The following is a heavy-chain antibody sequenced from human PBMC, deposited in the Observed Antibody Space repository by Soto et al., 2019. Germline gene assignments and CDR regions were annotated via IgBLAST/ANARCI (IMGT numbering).Heavy chain of an antibody. J-gene: IGHJ4*02. V-gene: IGHV3-23*01. CDR2: ISGSGGST. Sequence: EVQLLESGGGLVQPGGSLRLSCAASGFTLSSYAMSWVRQAPGKGLEWVSGISGSGGSTYYADSVKGRFTISRDNSKNTLYLQMNSLGVEDTAVYYCATDLGRGAATNFDYWGQGILVTVSS. CDR3: ATDLGRGAATNFDY. D-gene: IGHD3-10*01. CDR1: GFTLSSYA.